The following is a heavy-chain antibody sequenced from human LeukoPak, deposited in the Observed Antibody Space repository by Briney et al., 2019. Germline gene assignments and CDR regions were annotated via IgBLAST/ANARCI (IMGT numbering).Heavy chain of an antibody. V-gene: IGHV3-48*03. D-gene: IGHD4-17*01. Sequence: TGGSLRLSCAASGFTFSSYEMNWVRQAPGKGLEWVSYISSSGSTIYYADSVKGRFTISRDNAKNSLYLQMNSLRAEDTAVYYCARETDGDYGFDYWGQGTLVTVSS. CDR2: ISSSGSTI. CDR3: ARETDGDYGFDY. CDR1: GFTFSSYE. J-gene: IGHJ4*02.